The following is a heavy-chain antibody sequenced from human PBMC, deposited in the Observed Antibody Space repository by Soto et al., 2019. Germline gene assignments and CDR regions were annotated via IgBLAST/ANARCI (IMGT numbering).Heavy chain of an antibody. J-gene: IGHJ4*02. CDR2: IKSKTDGGTT. V-gene: IGHV3-15*01. D-gene: IGHD6-6*01. CDR1: GFTFSNAW. CDR3: TTDFLSSSPGIHFEY. Sequence: EVQLVESGGGLVKPGGSLRLSCAASGFTFSNAWMSWVRQAPGKGLEWVGRIKSKTDGGTTEYAAPVKGRFTISRDDSKNTLYLQMNSLKTEDTAVYYCTTDFLSSSPGIHFEYWGQGTLVTVSS.